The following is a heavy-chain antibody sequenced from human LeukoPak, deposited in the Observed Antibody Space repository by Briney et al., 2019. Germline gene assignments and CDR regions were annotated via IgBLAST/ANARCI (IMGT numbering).Heavy chain of an antibody. CDR3: AKDLREYTSSPRNAFHI. V-gene: IGHV3-23*01. Sequence: PGRSLRLSCAASGFTFSSYGMHWVRQAPGKGLEWVSTISSSGGYTYYADSVKGRFTISRDSSKNTLYLLLNSLRAEDTAVYYCAKDLREYTSSPRNAFHIWGQGTMATVSS. J-gene: IGHJ3*02. CDR1: GFTFSSYG. CDR2: ISSSGGYT. D-gene: IGHD6-6*01.